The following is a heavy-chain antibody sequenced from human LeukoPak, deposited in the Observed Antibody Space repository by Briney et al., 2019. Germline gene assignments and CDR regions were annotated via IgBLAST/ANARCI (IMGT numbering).Heavy chain of an antibody. V-gene: IGHV4-39*01. CDR1: GGSISSSSYY. CDR2: IYYSGST. J-gene: IGHJ5*02. Sequence: SEALSLTCTVSGGSISSSSYYWVWIRQPPGKGLEWIGSIYYSGSTYYNPSLKSRVTISVDTSKNQFSLKLSSVTAAETAVYYCARRDSSSWYNWFDPWGQGTLVTVSS. CDR3: ARRDSSSWYNWFDP. D-gene: IGHD6-13*01.